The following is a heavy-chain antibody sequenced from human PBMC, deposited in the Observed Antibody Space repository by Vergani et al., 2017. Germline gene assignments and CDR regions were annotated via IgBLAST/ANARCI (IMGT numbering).Heavy chain of an antibody. V-gene: IGHV4-30-4*01. CDR2: IYYSGST. CDR1: GGSISSGDYY. CDR3: ARVRRNDSSGYYYYYGMDG. Sequence: QVQLQESGPGLVTPSQTLSLTCTVSGGSISSGDYYWSWIRQPPGKGLECIGYIYYSGSTYYNPSLKSRVTISVDTSKNQFSLKLSSVTAADTAVYYCARVRRNDSSGYYYYYGMDGWGQGTTVTVYS. D-gene: IGHD3-22*01. J-gene: IGHJ6*02.